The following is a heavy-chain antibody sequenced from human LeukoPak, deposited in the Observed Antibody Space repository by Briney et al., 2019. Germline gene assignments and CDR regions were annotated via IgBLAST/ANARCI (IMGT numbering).Heavy chain of an antibody. J-gene: IGHJ4*02. D-gene: IGHD2-21*02. V-gene: IGHV1-2*02. CDR2: INLNSRGT. Sequence: ASVKVSCKASGYTFTDYYMHWVRQAPGQGLEWMGWINLNSRGTNYAQKFQGRVTMTRDTSINTAYMDLRSLRSDDTAVYYCARGELFGDYVPEGYWGQGTLVTVFS. CDR1: GYTFTDYY. CDR3: ARGELFGDYVPEGY.